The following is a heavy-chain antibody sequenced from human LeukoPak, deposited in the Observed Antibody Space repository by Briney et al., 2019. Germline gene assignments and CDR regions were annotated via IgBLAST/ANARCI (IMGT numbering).Heavy chain of an antibody. Sequence: SGGSLLLSCAASGFTFSSYTMNWVRQAPGKGLEWVSSISSSSSYIYYADSVKGRFTISRDNAKNSLYLQMNSLRAEDTAVYYCARDLGGNWFDPWGQGTLVTVSS. CDR3: ARDLGGNWFDP. CDR1: GFTFSSYT. V-gene: IGHV3-21*01. D-gene: IGHD4-23*01. J-gene: IGHJ5*02. CDR2: ISSSSSYI.